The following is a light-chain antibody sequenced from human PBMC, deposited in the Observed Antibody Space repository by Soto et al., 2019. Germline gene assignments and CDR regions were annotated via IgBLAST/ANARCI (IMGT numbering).Light chain of an antibody. CDR3: QQDNSYPWT. Sequence: EIVLTQSPCTLSLSPGERATLSCRASQSCSSNYLSWYHQKPGQAPRLLIYGASTRATGISGRFSGSWSGTGVILTISSLQADYFATYYCQQDNSYPWTFGQGTKVDIK. CDR2: GAS. J-gene: IGKJ1*01. V-gene: IGKV3D-7*01. CDR1: QSCSSNY.